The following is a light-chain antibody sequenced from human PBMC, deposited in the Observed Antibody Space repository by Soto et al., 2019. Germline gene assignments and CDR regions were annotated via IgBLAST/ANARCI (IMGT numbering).Light chain of an antibody. CDR1: SSDVGGYNY. V-gene: IGLV2-11*01. CDR2: DVS. Sequence: QSALTQPRSVSGSPGQSVTISCTGTSSDVGGYNYVSWYQQHPGKAPTLMTYDVSKRPSGVPDRFSGSKSGYTASLTISGLQAEDGADYYCCSYAGSYTLVFGGGTKLTVL. CDR3: CSYAGSYTLV. J-gene: IGLJ2*01.